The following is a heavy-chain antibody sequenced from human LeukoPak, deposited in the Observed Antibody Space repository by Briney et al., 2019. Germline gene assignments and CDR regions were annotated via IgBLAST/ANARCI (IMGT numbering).Heavy chain of an antibody. J-gene: IGHJ5*02. D-gene: IGHD2-15*01. V-gene: IGHV1-69*13. Sequence: ASVKVSCKASGGTFGSYAISWVRQAPGQGLEWMGGIIPIFGTANYAQKFQGRVTITADESTSTAYMELSSLRSEDTAVYYCARKNVVVVAATFWFDPWGQGTLVTVSS. CDR2: IIPIFGTA. CDR1: GGTFGSYA. CDR3: ARKNVVVVAATFWFDP.